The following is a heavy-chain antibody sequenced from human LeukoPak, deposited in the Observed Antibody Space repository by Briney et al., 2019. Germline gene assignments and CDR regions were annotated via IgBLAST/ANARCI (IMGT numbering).Heavy chain of an antibody. V-gene: IGHV3-43*01. J-gene: IGHJ4*02. CDR1: GFSFDRYT. Sequence: GGSLRLSCATSGFSFDRYTIHWVRQAPGKGLEWVSLAGWAGGTTFYSDSVRGRFTISRDSGRKPVYLQMNSLTTDDTAFYFCAKELDTMFFDYWGQGALVTVSS. CDR3: AKELDTMFFDY. CDR2: AGWAGGTT. D-gene: IGHD3-10*02.